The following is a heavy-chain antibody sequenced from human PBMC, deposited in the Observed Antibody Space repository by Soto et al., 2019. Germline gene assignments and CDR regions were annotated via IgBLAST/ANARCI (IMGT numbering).Heavy chain of an antibody. J-gene: IGHJ6*02. CDR1: GYSFTSYW. CDR3: ARHAWYCSGGSCWYYYYYYYGMDV. D-gene: IGHD2-15*01. V-gene: IGHV5-10-1*01. CDR2: IDPSDSYT. Sequence: PGESLKISCKGSGYSFTSYWISWVRQMPGKGLEWMGRIDPSDSYTNYSPSFQGHVTISADKSISTAYLQWSSLKASDTAMYYCARHAWYCSGGSCWYYYYYYYGMDVWGQGTTVTVSS.